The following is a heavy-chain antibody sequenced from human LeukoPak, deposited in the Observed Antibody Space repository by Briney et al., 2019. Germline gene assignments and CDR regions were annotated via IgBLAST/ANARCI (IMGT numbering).Heavy chain of an antibody. Sequence: SETLSLTCTVSGGSISSYYWSWIRQPPGKGLEWIGYIYYSGSTNYNPSLKSRVTISVDTSKNQFSLKLSSVTAADTAVDYCARAPYSSSWSVTWFDPWGEGTLVTVSS. CDR3: ARAPYSSSWSVTWFDP. J-gene: IGHJ5*02. D-gene: IGHD6-13*01. CDR2: IYYSGST. V-gene: IGHV4-59*12. CDR1: GGSISSYY.